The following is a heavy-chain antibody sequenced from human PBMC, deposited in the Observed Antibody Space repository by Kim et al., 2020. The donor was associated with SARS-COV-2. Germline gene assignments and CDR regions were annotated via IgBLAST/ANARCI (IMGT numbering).Heavy chain of an antibody. D-gene: IGHD6-19*01. CDR3: AKAPPVSSGWYVFED. CDR1: GFTVDDFA. CDR2: DPWSSGRT. V-gene: IGHV3-23*01. Sequence: GGSLRLSCGASGFTVDDFAMSWVRQAPGKGLEWVSTDPWSSGRTVYADSVKGRFTISRDNAKNTVCLQMNSVRAEDTALYYCAKAPPVSSGWYVFEDWGQGTLVTVSS. J-gene: IGHJ4*02.